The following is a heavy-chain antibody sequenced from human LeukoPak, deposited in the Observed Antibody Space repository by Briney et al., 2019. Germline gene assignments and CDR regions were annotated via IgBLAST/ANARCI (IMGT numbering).Heavy chain of an antibody. CDR2: MSFDGDSE. D-gene: IGHD2-2*01. J-gene: IGHJ4*02. Sequence: GGSLRLSCAASGFTFSTYPMHWVRQAPGKGLEWVAVMSFDGDSEYYSDSVRGRFTVSRDNAKSTLYLQMNSLRPEDTAVYYCAKGGVVVPAAVFDYWGQGTLVTVSS. CDR3: AKGGVVVPAAVFDY. V-gene: IGHV3-30-3*01. CDR1: GFTFSTYP.